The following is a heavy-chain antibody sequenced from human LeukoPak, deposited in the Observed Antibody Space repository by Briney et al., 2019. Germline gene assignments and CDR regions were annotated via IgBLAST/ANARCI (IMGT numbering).Heavy chain of an antibody. J-gene: IGHJ4*02. CDR3: TTHGPAYSFGWTTTFDY. V-gene: IGHV3-49*04. CDR1: GFTFGGNA. Sequence: PGGSLRLSCTTSGFTFGGNAMNWVRQAPGEGLEWVVFIRSKTYGETTEYAASVKGRFSISRDDSKSIAYLQMNSLKTEDTAVYFCTTHGPAYSFGWTTTFDYWGLGTLVTVSS. CDR2: IRSKTYGETT. D-gene: IGHD5-18*01.